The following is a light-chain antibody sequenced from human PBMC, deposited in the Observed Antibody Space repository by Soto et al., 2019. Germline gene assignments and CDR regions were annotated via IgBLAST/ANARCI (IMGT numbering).Light chain of an antibody. V-gene: IGKV1-27*01. CDR3: QKYNSAPFT. CDR2: GAS. J-gene: IGKJ3*01. CDR1: QGISNY. Sequence: DIQMTQSPSSLSASVGDRVTITCRASQGISNYLAWYQQKPGKVPELLIYGASTLKSGVPSRFSGSGSGTDFTRTISILQHEDVATYYCQKYNSAPFTFGPGTKVDIK.